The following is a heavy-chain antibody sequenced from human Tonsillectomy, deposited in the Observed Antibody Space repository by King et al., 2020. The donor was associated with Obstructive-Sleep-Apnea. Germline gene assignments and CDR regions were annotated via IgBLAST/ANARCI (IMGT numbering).Heavy chain of an antibody. Sequence: VQLVESGGGLVQPGGSLRLSCAASGFTFSSYSMNWVRQAPGKGLEWVSYISSSSSTIYYADSVKGRFTISRDNAKNSLYLQMNSLRAEDTAVYYCARDSRGYSSGWYESFHYWGQGTLVTVSS. CDR2: ISSSSSTI. J-gene: IGHJ4*02. CDR3: ARDSRGYSSGWYESFHY. D-gene: IGHD6-19*01. V-gene: IGHV3-48*04. CDR1: GFTFSSYS.